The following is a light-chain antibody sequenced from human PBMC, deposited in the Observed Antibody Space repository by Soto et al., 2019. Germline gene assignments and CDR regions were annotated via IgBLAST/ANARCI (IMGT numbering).Light chain of an antibody. CDR3: SSYTSSSTFPYV. Sequence: QSALTQPASVSGSPGQSITFSCTGTSSDVGGYNFVSWYQQHPGKAPKLMIYDVSNRPSGVSNRFSGSKSGNTASLTISGPQAEDEADYYCSSYTSSSTFPYVFGTGTKVTVL. CDR2: DVS. J-gene: IGLJ1*01. CDR1: SSDVGGYNF. V-gene: IGLV2-14*03.